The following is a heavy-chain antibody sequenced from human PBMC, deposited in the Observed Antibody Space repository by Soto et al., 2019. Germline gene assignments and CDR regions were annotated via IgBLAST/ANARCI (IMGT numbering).Heavy chain of an antibody. CDR3: ARGANRRKFDP. Sequence: DAPSLTCSVRGRSFSGYYWRWMRQPPGKGLEWIGEINHRGSTNYNPSLKSRGTISVDTSKNQFSLKLSSVTAADTAVYYGARGANRRKFDPWGQGTRVTVSS. V-gene: IGHV4-34*01. J-gene: IGHJ5*02. CDR2: INHRGST. CDR1: GRSFSGYY.